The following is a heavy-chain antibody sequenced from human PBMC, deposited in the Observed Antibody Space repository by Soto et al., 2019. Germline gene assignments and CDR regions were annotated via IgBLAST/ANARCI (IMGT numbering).Heavy chain of an antibody. CDR2: INHRGST. V-gene: IGHV4-34*01. CDR1: GGSFSDYY. CDR3: ARGAFGVVIIPSYYYGMDV. J-gene: IGHJ6*02. Sequence: QLQLQQWGAGLLKPSETLSLTCAVYGGSFSDYYWSWIRQPPGKGLEWIGEINHRGSTKYNPSLKCRVTISVDTSKNQFSLKLSSVTAADTAVYYCARGAFGVVIIPSYYYGMDVWGQGTTVTVSS. D-gene: IGHD3-3*01.